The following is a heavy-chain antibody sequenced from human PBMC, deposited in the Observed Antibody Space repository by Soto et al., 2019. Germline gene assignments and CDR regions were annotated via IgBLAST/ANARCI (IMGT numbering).Heavy chain of an antibody. Sequence: EVQLLESGGGLVQPGGSLRLSCAASGFTFNNYAMTWVRQAPGKGLEWVSAISGGGDTTSYADSVKGRFTVSRDGSKNTLYPQMSSLRAEDTALYYCAKGRGGSGSLTPRVDVWGQGTLVTVSS. J-gene: IGHJ4*02. CDR2: ISGGGDTT. CDR3: AKGRGGSGSLTPRVDV. CDR1: GFTFNNYA. D-gene: IGHD3-10*01. V-gene: IGHV3-23*01.